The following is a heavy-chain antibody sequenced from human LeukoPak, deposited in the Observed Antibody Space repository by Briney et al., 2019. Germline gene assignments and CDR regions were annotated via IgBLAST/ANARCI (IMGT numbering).Heavy chain of an antibody. J-gene: IGHJ6*03. CDR3: ATHEDYYYMDV. V-gene: IGHV4-38-2*02. CDR2: IYHSGST. CDR1: GYSISSGYY. Sequence: PSETLSLTCTVSGYSISSGYYWGWIRQPPGKGLEWIGSIYHSGSTYYNPSLKSRVTISVDTSKNQFSLKLSSVTAADTAVCYCATHEDYYYMDVWGKGTTVTVSS.